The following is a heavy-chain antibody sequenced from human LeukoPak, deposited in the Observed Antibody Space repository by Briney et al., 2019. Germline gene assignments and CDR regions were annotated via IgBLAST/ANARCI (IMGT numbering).Heavy chain of an antibody. CDR3: ARLRYYGSGSYSRYFFDY. V-gene: IGHV4-59*08. CDR1: GGSISPYY. Sequence: SETLSLTCTVSGGSISPYYWSWIRQPPEKGLEYIGYIYYTGSTNYNPSLKSRVTISVDTSKNQFSLKLSSVTAADTAVYYCARLRYYGSGSYSRYFFDYWGQGTLVTVSS. J-gene: IGHJ4*02. D-gene: IGHD3-10*01. CDR2: IYYTGST.